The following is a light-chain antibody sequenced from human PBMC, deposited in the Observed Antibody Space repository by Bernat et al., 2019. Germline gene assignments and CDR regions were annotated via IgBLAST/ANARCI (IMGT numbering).Light chain of an antibody. CDR2: LNSDGSH. CDR1: SGHSRYA. CDR3: QTWGTGIHV. J-gene: IGLJ3*02. V-gene: IGLV4-69*01. Sequence: QLVLTQSPSASASLGASVKLTCTLSSGHSRYAIAWHQQQPEKGPRYLMKLNSDGSHSKGDGIPDRFSGSSSGAERYLTLSSLQSEDEADYFCQTWGTGIHVFGGGTKLTVL.